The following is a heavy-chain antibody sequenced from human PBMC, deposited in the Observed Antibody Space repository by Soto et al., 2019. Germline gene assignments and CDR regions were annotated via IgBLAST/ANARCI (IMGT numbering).Heavy chain of an antibody. CDR3: ASRKVPAAVWWDGSFDI. D-gene: IGHD2-2*01. CDR2: LSGSGTST. V-gene: IGHV3-23*01. CDR1: GFSFVNYA. J-gene: IGHJ3*02. Sequence: EVQLLESGGGLVQPGGSLRLSCAASGFSFVNYAMNWVRQAPGKGLEWVSGLSGSGTSTYYADSVKGRFTISRDNSRDTLFLQMDSLRAEDTAVYFCASRKVPAAVWWDGSFDIWGQGTTVAVSS.